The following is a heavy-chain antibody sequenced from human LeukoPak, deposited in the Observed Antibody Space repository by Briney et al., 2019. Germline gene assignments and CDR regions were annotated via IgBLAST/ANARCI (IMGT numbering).Heavy chain of an antibody. CDR3: ARDDSGGWYKDYGMDV. CDR1: GFTFGDYA. J-gene: IGHJ6*02. V-gene: IGHV3-7*03. Sequence: GGSLRLSCTASGFTFGDYAMSWVRQAPGKGLEWVANIKQDGSEKYYVDSVKGRFTISRDNAKNSLYLQMNSLRAEDTAVYYCARDDSGGWYKDYGMDVWGQGTTVTVSS. D-gene: IGHD6-19*01. CDR2: IKQDGSEK.